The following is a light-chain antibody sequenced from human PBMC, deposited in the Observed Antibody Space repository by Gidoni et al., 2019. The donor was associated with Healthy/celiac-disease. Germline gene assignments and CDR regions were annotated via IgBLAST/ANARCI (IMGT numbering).Light chain of an antibody. CDR3: QQSYSTPLT. V-gene: IGKV1-39*01. CDR1: QSISSY. CDR2: AAS. J-gene: IGKJ4*01. Sequence: DIQMTQSPSSLSASVGDRVTITCRASQSISSYLNWYQQKPGKAPKLLIYAASSFQRGVTSRFSGSGSGTDFTLTISSLQPEDFANYYCQQSYSTPLTFGGGTKVEIK.